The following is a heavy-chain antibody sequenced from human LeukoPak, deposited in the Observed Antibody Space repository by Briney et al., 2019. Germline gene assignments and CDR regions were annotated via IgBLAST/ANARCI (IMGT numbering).Heavy chain of an antibody. J-gene: IGHJ4*02. Sequence: ASVKVSCKTSGYTFTGSYVHWVRQAPGQGLEWMGRIDVNSGDTYLAQKFQGRVTLTRDMSISTDYLELSSLNSDDSAVYYCATYIGGSGWCWGQGALVTVSS. CDR3: ATYIGGSGWC. D-gene: IGHD3-16*01. V-gene: IGHV1-2*06. CDR1: GYTFTGSY. CDR2: IDVNSGDT.